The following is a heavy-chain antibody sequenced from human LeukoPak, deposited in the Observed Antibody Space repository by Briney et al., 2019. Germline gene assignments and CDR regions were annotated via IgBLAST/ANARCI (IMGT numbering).Heavy chain of an antibody. J-gene: IGHJ4*02. CDR2: IYYSGST. CDR3: ARDAVTVNSYYFDY. CDR1: GGSVSGGSYY. Sequence: PSETLSLTCTVSGGSVSGGSYYWSWIRQPPGKGLEWIGYIYYSGSTNYNPSLKSRVTISVDTSKNQFSLKLSSVTAADTAVYYCARDAVTVNSYYFDYWGQGTLVTVSS. D-gene: IGHD4-11*01. V-gene: IGHV4-61*01.